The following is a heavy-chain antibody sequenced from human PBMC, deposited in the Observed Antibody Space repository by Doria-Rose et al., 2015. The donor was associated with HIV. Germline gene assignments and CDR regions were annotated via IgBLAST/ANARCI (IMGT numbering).Heavy chain of an antibody. CDR1: GGSISRYY. Sequence: QVQLQESGPGLVKPSETLSLTCSVSGGSISRYYWSWIRQPPGKGLEYIGDIFYTGSTNYSPSLKSRVSISIDTSKNKFSLRLSSVTAADTAVYYCARVLSGTYDYWGQGTLVTASS. D-gene: IGHD1-26*01. V-gene: IGHV4-59*01. CDR3: ARVLSGTYDY. CDR2: IFYTGST. J-gene: IGHJ4*02.